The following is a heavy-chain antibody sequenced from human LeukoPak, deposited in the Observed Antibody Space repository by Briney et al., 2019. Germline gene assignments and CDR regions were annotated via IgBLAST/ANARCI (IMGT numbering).Heavy chain of an antibody. D-gene: IGHD4-11*01. CDR2: IHYSGST. Sequence: AETLSLTCNVSGGSIRSYYWSWIRQPPGKGLEWIGYIHYSGSTNYNPSLKSRVTISVDTSRTQFSLRLTSVTAADTAMYYCARVLTTQTTNWFDPWGQRTVVTVSS. V-gene: IGHV4-59*01. J-gene: IGHJ5*02. CDR1: GGSIRSYY. CDR3: ARVLTTQTTNWFDP.